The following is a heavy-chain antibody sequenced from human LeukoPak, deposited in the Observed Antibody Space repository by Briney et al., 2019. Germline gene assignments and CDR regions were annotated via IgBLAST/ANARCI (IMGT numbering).Heavy chain of an antibody. CDR1: GGSISSHY. J-gene: IGHJ6*03. V-gene: IGHV4-59*11. CDR2: IYYSGST. CDR3: ARERASAPPYYYYMDV. Sequence: SETLSLTCTVSGGSISSHYWSWIRQPPGKGLEWIGYIYYSGSTNYNPSLKSRVTISVDTSKNQFSLKLSSVTAADTAVYYCARERASAPPYYYYMDVWGKGTTVTVSS. D-gene: IGHD6-25*01.